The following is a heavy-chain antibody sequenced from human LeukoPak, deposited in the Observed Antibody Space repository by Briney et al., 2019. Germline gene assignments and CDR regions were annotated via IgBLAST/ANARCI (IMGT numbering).Heavy chain of an antibody. CDR3: ARAQSDGLDV. Sequence: PGGSLRLSCAASGFTFSTYWMTWVRQAPGKGLEWVANIKEDGSEKKYVDSVKGRFTISRDNAKNTLFLQMNSLRAEDTAEYYCARAQSDGLDVWGKGTTVTVSS. D-gene: IGHD6-19*01. CDR2: IKEDGSEK. V-gene: IGHV3-7*01. J-gene: IGHJ6*04. CDR1: GFTFSTYW.